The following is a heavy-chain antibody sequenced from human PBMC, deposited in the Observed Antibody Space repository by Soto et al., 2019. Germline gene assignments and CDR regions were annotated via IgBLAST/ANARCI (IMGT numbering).Heavy chain of an antibody. Sequence: QVQLQESGPGLVKPSETLSLTCSVSGGSVSSASFYWTWIRQAPGTGLEYIGYIYYTGVTNYNPSLSSRVTISLDTSKNQFSLKLSSMTAADTAVYYCVRVLDSSWYADLWGRGTLVTVSS. CDR2: IYYTGVT. D-gene: IGHD3-22*01. CDR3: VRVLDSSWYADL. CDR1: GGSVSSASFY. J-gene: IGHJ2*01. V-gene: IGHV4-61*01.